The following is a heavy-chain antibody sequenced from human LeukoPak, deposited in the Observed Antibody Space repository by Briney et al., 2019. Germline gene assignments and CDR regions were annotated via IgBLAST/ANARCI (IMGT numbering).Heavy chain of an antibody. D-gene: IGHD3-10*01. CDR2: FDPEDGET. CDR1: GYTLTELS. CDR3: ATAVYGSGSYHPPLDY. J-gene: IGHJ4*02. Sequence: ASVKVSCKVSGYTLTELSMHWVRQAPGKGLEWMGGFDPEDGETIYAQKFQGRVTMTEDTSTGTAYMELSSLRSEDTAVYYCATAVYGSGSYHPPLDYWGQGTLVTVSS. V-gene: IGHV1-24*01.